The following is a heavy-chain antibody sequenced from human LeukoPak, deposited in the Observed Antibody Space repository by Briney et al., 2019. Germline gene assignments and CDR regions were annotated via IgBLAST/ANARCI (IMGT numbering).Heavy chain of an antibody. CDR1: GFTLSRHT. V-gene: IGHV3-21*01. CDR2: ISGSSSYI. J-gene: IGHJ3*02. CDR3: ARRVATANDAFDI. D-gene: IGHD6-13*01. Sequence: SGGSLRLSCAASGFTLSRHTMTWVRQAPGKGLEWVSSISGSSSYIYYADSVKGRFTISRDNAKNSLYLQMNSLRAEDTAVYYCARRVATANDAFDIWGQGTMVTVSS.